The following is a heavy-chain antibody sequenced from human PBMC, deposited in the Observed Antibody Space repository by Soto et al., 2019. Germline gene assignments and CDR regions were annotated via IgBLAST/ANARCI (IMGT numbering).Heavy chain of an antibody. Sequence: GESLKISCKATGYSFTNYWIGWVRQMPGKGLEWMGTIYPGDSDTRYGPAFEGQVTISADKSISTAYLQWSSLKASDTAMYYCARRRLRSYYYDSSGYYLYDAFDIWGQGTMVTVSS. CDR2: IYPGDSDT. CDR1: GYSFTNYW. V-gene: IGHV5-51*01. J-gene: IGHJ3*02. CDR3: ARRRLRSYYYDSSGYYLYDAFDI. D-gene: IGHD3-22*01.